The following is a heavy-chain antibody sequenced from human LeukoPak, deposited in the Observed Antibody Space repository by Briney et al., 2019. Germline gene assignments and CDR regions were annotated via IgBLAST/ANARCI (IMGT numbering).Heavy chain of an antibody. J-gene: IGHJ4*02. CDR3: ARDERFLEWLLASDY. CDR1: GFTFSSYS. CDR2: ISSSSSTI. D-gene: IGHD3-3*01. V-gene: IGHV3-48*01. Sequence: PGGSLRLPCAASGFTFSSYSMKWVRQAPGKGLEWVSYISSSSSTIYYADSVKGRFTISRDNAKNSLYLQMNSLRGEDTAVYYCARDERFLEWLLASDYWGQGTLVTVSS.